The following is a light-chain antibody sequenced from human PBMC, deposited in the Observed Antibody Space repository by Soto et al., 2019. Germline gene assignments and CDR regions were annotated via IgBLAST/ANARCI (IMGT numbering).Light chain of an antibody. V-gene: IGKV3-20*01. CDR1: QSVSSNY. CDR3: QQYGTSTPWT. Sequence: EIVLTQSPGTLSLSPGERATLSCRASQSVSSNYLAWYQQKPGQAPRLLIYGASSRATGIPDRFSGSGSGTDFTLTITRLEPEDFAVYYCQQYGTSTPWTFGQGTKVDI. CDR2: GAS. J-gene: IGKJ1*01.